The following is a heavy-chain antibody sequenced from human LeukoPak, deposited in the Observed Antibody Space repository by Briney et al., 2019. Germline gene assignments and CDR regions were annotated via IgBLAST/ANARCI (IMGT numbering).Heavy chain of an antibody. CDR2: MYPDDSDT. Sequence: GESLKISCKASGYSFSTYWIAWVRQMPGKGLELMGIMYPDDSDTRYSPSFQGQVNIPADKSINTAYLQWNSLQASDTAIYYCARLKGGLVKLRECYFDYWGQGTLVTV. CDR1: GYSFSTYW. J-gene: IGHJ4*02. D-gene: IGHD4-17*01. CDR3: ARLKGGLVKLRECYFDY. V-gene: IGHV5-51*01.